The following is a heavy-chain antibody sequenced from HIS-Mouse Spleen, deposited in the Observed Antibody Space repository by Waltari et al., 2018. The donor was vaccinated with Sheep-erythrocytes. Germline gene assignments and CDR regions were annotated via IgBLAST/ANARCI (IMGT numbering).Heavy chain of an antibody. CDR1: GYTFTGYY. V-gene: IGHV1-2*02. J-gene: IGHJ1*01. Sequence: QVQLVQSGAEVKKPGASVKVSCKASGYTFTGYYMHWVRQAPGQGLEWMGWSNPNSGDTSISTAYMELSRLRSDDTAVYYCARGYCSSTSCYGYFQHWGQGTLVTVSS. CDR3: ARGYCSSTSCYGYFQH. CDR2: SNPNSG. D-gene: IGHD2-2*01.